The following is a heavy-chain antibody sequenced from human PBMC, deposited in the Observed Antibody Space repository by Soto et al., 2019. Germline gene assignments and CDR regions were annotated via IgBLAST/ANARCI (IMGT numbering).Heavy chain of an antibody. CDR2: INPNSGGT. V-gene: IGHV1-2*02. Sequence: ASVKVSCKASGYTFTGYYMHWVRQAPGQGLEWMGWINPNSGGTNYAQKLQGRVTMTTDTSTSTAYMELRSLRSDDTAVYYCARDSLLLGRGDYWGQGTLVTVSS. D-gene: IGHD3-22*01. CDR3: ARDSLLLGRGDY. J-gene: IGHJ4*02. CDR1: GYTFTGYY.